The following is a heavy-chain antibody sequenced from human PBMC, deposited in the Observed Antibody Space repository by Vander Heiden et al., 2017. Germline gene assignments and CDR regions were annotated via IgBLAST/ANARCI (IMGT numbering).Heavy chain of an antibody. Sequence: QVQLVQSGAEVKKPGSSVKVSCTAAGGTFSSYAISWVRQAPGQGLEWMGGIIPIFGTANYAQKFQGRVTITADESTSTAYMELSSLRSEDTAVYYCARAAANGRYFDWLLLSYFDYWGQGTLVTVSS. J-gene: IGHJ4*02. D-gene: IGHD3-9*01. V-gene: IGHV1-69*01. CDR2: IIPIFGTA. CDR3: ARAAANGRYFDWLLLSYFDY. CDR1: GGTFSSYA.